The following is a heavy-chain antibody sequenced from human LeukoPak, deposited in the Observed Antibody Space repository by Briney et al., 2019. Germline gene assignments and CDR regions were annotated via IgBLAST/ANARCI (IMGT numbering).Heavy chain of an antibody. CDR3: ARAPVLLWFGELSENWFDP. CDR2: VYNSENT. CDR1: GGSISIYY. Sequence: SETLSLTCTVSGGSISIYYWSWIRQPPGKGLEWIGYVYNSENTNYNPSLKSRATISADTSKNQFSLKLNSVTAADTAVYYCARAPVLLWFGELSENWFDPWGQGTLVTVSS. J-gene: IGHJ5*02. V-gene: IGHV4-59*01. D-gene: IGHD3-10*01.